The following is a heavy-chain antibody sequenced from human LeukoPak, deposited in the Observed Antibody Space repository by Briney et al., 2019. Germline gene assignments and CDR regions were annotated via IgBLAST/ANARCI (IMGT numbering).Heavy chain of an antibody. CDR2: MNPNSGNT. V-gene: IGHV1-8*03. Sequence: ASVKVSCKASGYTFTSYSISWVRQATGQGLEWMGWMNPNSGNTGYAQKFQGRVTITRNTSISTAYMELSSLRSEDTAVYYCARGGYSSSWYSWDYYYYYMDVWGKGTTVTVSS. CDR1: GYTFTSYS. J-gene: IGHJ6*03. CDR3: ARGGYSSSWYSWDYYYYYMDV. D-gene: IGHD6-13*01.